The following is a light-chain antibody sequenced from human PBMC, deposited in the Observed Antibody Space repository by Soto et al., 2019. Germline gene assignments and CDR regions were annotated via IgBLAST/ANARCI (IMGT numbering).Light chain of an antibody. CDR3: QSYDISLSGVV. CDR2: GNN. CDR1: SSNIGAGYD. V-gene: IGLV1-40*01. J-gene: IGLJ7*01. Sequence: QSVLTQPPSVSGAPGQRVTFSCTGNSSNIGAGYDVHWYHQLPGAAPRLIIYGNNNRPSGVPDRFCGSKSGTSASLAITGLQAEDEADYYCQSYDISLSGVVFGGGTQLTVL.